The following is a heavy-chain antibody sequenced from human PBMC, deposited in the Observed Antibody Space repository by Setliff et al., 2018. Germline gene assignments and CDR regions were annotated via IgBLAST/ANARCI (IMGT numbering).Heavy chain of an antibody. CDR2: IYFGGNT. CDR3: ARDASASDRRNAFDI. Sequence: ASETLSLTCTVPGGSISDNDYFWGWVRQPPGKGLEWIGNIYFGGNTYFNPSFKGRVTMSMDTSNSQFSLKLSSVTAADTAIYYCARDASASDRRNAFDIWGQGTMVT. D-gene: IGHD6-19*01. CDR1: GGSISDNDYF. J-gene: IGHJ3*02. V-gene: IGHV4-39*07.